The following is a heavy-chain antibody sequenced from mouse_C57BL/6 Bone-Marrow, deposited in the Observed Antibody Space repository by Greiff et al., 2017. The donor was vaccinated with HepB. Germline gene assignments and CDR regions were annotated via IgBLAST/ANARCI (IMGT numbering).Heavy chain of an antibody. V-gene: IGHV1-82*01. CDR3: ARNGYYLGLFDY. CDR1: GYAFSSSW. Sequence: VQLQESGPELVKPGASVKISCKASGYAFSSSWMNWVKQRPGKGLEWIGRIYPGDGDTNYNGKFKGKATLTADKSSSTAYMQLSSLTSEDSAVYFCARNGYYLGLFDYWGQGTTLTVSS. D-gene: IGHD2-3*01. J-gene: IGHJ2*01. CDR2: IYPGDGDT.